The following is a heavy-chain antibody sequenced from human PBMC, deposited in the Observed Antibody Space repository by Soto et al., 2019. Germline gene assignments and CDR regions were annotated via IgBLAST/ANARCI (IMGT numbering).Heavy chain of an antibody. CDR1: GGSIRSSNW. CDR2: TYHSGST. CDR3: ARDLWGYCGTDCYPLDV. Sequence: SETLSLTCAVSGGSIRSSNWWSWVRQPPGKGLEWIGETYHSGSTNYNPSLKSRVTISVDKSKNQFSLKLSSVTAADTAVYYCARDLWGYCGTDCYPLDVWGQGTTVTVS. D-gene: IGHD2-21*02. J-gene: IGHJ6*02. V-gene: IGHV4-4*02.